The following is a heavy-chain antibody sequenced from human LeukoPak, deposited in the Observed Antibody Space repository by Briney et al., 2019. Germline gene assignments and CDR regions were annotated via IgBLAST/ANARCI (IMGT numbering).Heavy chain of an antibody. Sequence: GGSLRLSCAASGFTFSNYWMSWVRQAPGKGLEWVANIKQDGSEKYYVDSVKGRFTISRDNAKNSLYLQMNSLRAEDTAVYYCARDKTYGSGSYFDCWGQGTLVTVSS. D-gene: IGHD3-10*01. CDR2: IKQDGSEK. CDR3: ARDKTYGSGSYFDC. J-gene: IGHJ4*02. CDR1: GFTFSNYW. V-gene: IGHV3-7*01.